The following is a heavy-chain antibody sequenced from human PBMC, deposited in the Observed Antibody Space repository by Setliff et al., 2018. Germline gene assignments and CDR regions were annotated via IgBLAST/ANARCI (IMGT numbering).Heavy chain of an antibody. CDR2: INHSGST. CDR3: ARVDNFWSGPIDY. CDR1: GGSFSGYY. D-gene: IGHD3-3*01. V-gene: IGHV4-34*01. Sequence: PSETLSLTFAVYGGSFSGYYWSWIRQPPGKGLEWIGEINHSGSTNYNPSLKSRVTISVDTSKNQFSLKLSSVTAADTAVYYCARVDNFWSGPIDYWGQGTLVTVSS. J-gene: IGHJ4*02.